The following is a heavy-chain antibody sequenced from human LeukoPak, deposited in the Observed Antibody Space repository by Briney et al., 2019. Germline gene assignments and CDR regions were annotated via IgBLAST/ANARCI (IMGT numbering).Heavy chain of an antibody. CDR2: ISSSSSYI. D-gene: IGHD6-13*01. Sequence: GGSLRLSCAASGFTFSSYSMNWVRQAPGKGLEWVSSISSSSSYIYYADSVKGRFTISRDNAKNSLYLQMNSLRAEDTAVYYCARGRGGGFIAAADADCWGQGTLVTVSS. J-gene: IGHJ4*02. CDR1: GFTFSSYS. V-gene: IGHV3-21*01. CDR3: ARGRGGGFIAAADADC.